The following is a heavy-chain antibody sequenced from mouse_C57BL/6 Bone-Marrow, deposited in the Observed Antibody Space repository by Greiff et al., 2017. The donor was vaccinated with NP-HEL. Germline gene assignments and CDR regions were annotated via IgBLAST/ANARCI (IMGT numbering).Heavy chain of an antibody. CDR3: ARESLYWYFDV. Sequence: EESGPGLVKPSQSLSLTCSVTGYSITSGYYWYWIRQFPGNKLEWMGYISYDGSNNYNPSFKNRISITRDTSKNQFFLKLNSVTTEDTATYYCARESLYWYFDVWGTGTTVTVSS. CDR2: ISYDGSN. J-gene: IGHJ1*03. V-gene: IGHV3-6*01. CDR1: GYSITSGYY. D-gene: IGHD6-1*01.